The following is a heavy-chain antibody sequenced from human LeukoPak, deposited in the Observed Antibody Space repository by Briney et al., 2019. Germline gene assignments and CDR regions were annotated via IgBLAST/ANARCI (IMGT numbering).Heavy chain of an antibody. J-gene: IGHJ4*02. V-gene: IGHV3-23*01. CDR3: AKRHYDFWSGYQNQMYYFDY. CDR1: GFTFSSHA. CDR2: ISGSGGST. Sequence: PGGSLRLSCAASGFTFSSHAMSRVRQAPGKGLEWVSAISGSGGSTYYADSVKGRFTISRDNSKNTLYLQMNSLRAEDTAVYYCAKRHYDFWSGYQNQMYYFDYWGQGTLVTVSS. D-gene: IGHD3-3*01.